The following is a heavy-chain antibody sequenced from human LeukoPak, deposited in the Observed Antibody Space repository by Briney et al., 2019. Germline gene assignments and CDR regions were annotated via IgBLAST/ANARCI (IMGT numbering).Heavy chain of an antibody. J-gene: IGHJ4*02. CDR1: ADSISICY. CDR3: ARVNSRTIDY. Sequence: PSETLSLTCTVSADSISICYWSWIRQAPGGGLEWIGYIYSIGSTNYNPSLKSRVTMSVDTSKNQFSLKLSSVTAADTAVYYCARVNSRTIDYWGQGTLVTVSS. V-gene: IGHV4-59*01. CDR2: IYSIGST. D-gene: IGHD3-3*01.